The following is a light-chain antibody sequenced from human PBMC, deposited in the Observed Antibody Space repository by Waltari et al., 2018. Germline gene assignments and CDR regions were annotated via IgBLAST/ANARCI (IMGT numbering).Light chain of an antibody. CDR1: SSDVGAYNY. J-gene: IGLJ1*01. CDR3: SSYTGSTNNLYV. CDR2: DVT. V-gene: IGLV2-8*01. Sequence: QSALTQPPPASGSPGQSVAIPCTGTSSDVGAYNYVPWYQQHPGKAPKLIIYDVTKRPSGVPDRFSGSKSGNTASLTVSGLQADDEADYHCSSYTGSTNNLYVFGTGTKVTVL.